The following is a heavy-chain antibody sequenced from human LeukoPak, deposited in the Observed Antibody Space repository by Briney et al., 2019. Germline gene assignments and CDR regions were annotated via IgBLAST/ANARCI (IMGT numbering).Heavy chain of an antibody. Sequence: GGTLRLSCAASGFTFSDYYMSWIRQAPGKGLEWLSYIGSSNTIYSADSVKGRFTISRDNAKNSLYLQMNSLRAEDTAVYYCARGSFLITFGGLIVWGQGTLVTVSS. D-gene: IGHD3-16*02. CDR3: ARGSFLITFGGLIV. J-gene: IGHJ4*02. V-gene: IGHV3-11*04. CDR1: GFTFSDYY. CDR2: IGSSNTI.